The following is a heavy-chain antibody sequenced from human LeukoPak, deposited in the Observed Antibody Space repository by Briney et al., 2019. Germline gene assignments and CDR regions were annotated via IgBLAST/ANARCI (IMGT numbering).Heavy chain of an antibody. CDR2: IRYDGSNK. Sequence: GGSLRLPCAASGFTFSSYGMHWVRQAPGKGLEWVAFIRYDGSNKYYADSVKGRFTISRDNSKNTLYLQMNSLRAEDTAVYYCAKDRGGSYYHYFDYWGQGTLVTVSS. D-gene: IGHD1-26*01. CDR3: AKDRGGSYYHYFDY. CDR1: GFTFSSYG. J-gene: IGHJ4*02. V-gene: IGHV3-30*02.